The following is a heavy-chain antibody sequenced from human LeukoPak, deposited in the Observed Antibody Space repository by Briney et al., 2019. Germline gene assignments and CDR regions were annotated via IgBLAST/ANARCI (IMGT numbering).Heavy chain of an antibody. CDR1: GFTFSSYA. V-gene: IGHV3-23*01. D-gene: IGHD5-18*01. Sequence: GGSLRLSCAASGFTFSSYAMSWVRQAPGKGLEWVSAISGSGGSTYYADSVKGRFTISRGNSKNTLYLQMNSLRAEDTAVYYCAKVGAGYSYGSYFDYWGQGTLVTVSS. J-gene: IGHJ4*02. CDR3: AKVGAGYSYGSYFDY. CDR2: ISGSGGST.